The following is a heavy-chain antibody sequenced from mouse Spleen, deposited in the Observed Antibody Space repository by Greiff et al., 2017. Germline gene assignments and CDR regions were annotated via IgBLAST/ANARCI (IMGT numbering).Heavy chain of an antibody. CDR3: ARGWLLDY. J-gene: IGHJ2*01. V-gene: IGHV1-7*01. CDR1: GYTFTSYW. D-gene: IGHD2-3*01. Sequence: VQLQQSGAELAKPGASVKMSCKASGYTFTSYWMHWVKQRPGQGLEWIGYINPSTGYTEYNQKFKDKATLTADKSSSTAYMQLSSLTSEDSAVYYCARGWLLDYWGQGTTLTVSS. CDR2: INPSTGYT.